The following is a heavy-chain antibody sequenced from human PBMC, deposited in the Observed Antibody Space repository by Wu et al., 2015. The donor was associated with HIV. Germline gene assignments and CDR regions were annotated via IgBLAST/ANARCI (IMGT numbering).Heavy chain of an antibody. Sequence: LVQSGREVKKPGPSVKISCKASGKTYNAINWVRQAPGQGLEWMGGIIPLFGTTDYAQIFQGRVTITTDESTSTAYMRLSSLRSEDTAVYYCASPRSPGYSSAWPTYFDYWGQGTLVTVSS. D-gene: IGHD6-19*01. V-gene: IGHV1-69*05. CDR1: GKTYNA. J-gene: IGHJ4*02. CDR3: ASPRSPGYSSAWPTYFDY. CDR2: IIPLFGTT.